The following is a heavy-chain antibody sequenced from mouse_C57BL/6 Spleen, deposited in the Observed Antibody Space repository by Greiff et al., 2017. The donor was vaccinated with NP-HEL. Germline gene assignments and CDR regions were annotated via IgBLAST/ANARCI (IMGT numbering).Heavy chain of an antibody. CDR3: ARSTIKFGY. Sequence: EVQGVESGGDLVKPGGSLKLSCAASGFTFSSYGMSWVRQTPDKRLEWVATISSGGSYTYYPDSVKGRFTISRDNAKNTLYLQMSSLKSEDTTMYYCARSTIKFGYWGQGTTLTVSS. CDR1: GFTFSSYG. CDR2: ISSGGSYT. D-gene: IGHD2-12*01. J-gene: IGHJ2*01. V-gene: IGHV5-6*01.